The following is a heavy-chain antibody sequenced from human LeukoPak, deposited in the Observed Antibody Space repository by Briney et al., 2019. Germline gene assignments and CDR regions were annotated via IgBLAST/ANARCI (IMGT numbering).Heavy chain of an antibody. D-gene: IGHD5-18*01. V-gene: IGHV4-34*01. J-gene: IGHJ4*02. CDR2: INHSGST. Sequence: SETLSLTCAVYGGSFSGYYWSWIRQPPGKGLEWIGEINHSGSTNYNPSLKSRVTISVDTSKDQFSLKLSSVTAADTAVYYCARPDGYNYGQRFDFWGQGTLVTVSS. CDR1: GGSFSGYY. CDR3: ARPDGYNYGQRFDF.